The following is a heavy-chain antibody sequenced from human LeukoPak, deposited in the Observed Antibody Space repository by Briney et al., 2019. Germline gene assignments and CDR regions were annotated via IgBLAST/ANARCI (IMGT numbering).Heavy chain of an antibody. CDR1: GGSISSYY. Sequence: SETLSLTCTVSGGSISSYYWSWIRQPAGKGLEWIGRIYTSGSTNYNPSLKSRVTMSVDTSKNQFSLKLSSVTAADTAVYYCARGPFLPFNANYYYYYYMDVWGEGTTVTVSS. V-gene: IGHV4-4*07. J-gene: IGHJ6*03. CDR3: ARGPFLPFNANYYYYYYMDV. CDR2: IYTSGST.